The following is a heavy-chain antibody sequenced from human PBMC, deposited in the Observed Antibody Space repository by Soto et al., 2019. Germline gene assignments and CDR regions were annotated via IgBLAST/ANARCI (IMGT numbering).Heavy chain of an antibody. V-gene: IGHV4-39*01. CDR2: VYYSGST. CDR1: DGSVSSPTYY. Sequence: SETLSLTCTVSDGSVSSPTYYWGWVRQPPGKGLQWIGNVYYSGSTFYNPSLKSRVTVSIDTSKNQFSLSLGALTASDTAVYYCARVLTGSRAFDFWGQRALVTVSS. CDR3: ARVLTGSRAFDF. D-gene: IGHD1-20*01. J-gene: IGHJ4*02.